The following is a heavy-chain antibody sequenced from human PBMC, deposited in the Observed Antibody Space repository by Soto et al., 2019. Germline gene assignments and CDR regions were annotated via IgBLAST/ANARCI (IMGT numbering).Heavy chain of an antibody. CDR3: ARGIKSGDNSRWFGP. CDR1: GYTFTRYD. V-gene: IGHV1-8*01. D-gene: IGHD1-20*01. Sequence: QVQLVQSGAEVKKPGASVKVSCKASGYTFTRYDINWVRQATGQGLEYLGWMNPNSGNTGYVQQFQGRVTMTRDTSISTAYMELSSLRSADTAVYYWARGIKSGDNSRWFGPWGQGTLVTVSS. CDR2: MNPNSGNT. J-gene: IGHJ5*02.